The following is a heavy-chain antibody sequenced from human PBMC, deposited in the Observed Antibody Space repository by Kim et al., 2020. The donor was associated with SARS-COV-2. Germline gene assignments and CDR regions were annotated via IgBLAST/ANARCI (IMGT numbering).Heavy chain of an antibody. V-gene: IGHV3-30-3*01. CDR3: ARDTPYFDY. Sequence: GGSLRLSCAASGFTFSSYAMHWVRQAPGKGLEWVAVISYDGSNKYYADSVKGRFTISRDNSKNTLYLQMNSLRAEDTAVYYCARDTPYFDYWGQGTLVTVSS. J-gene: IGHJ4*02. CDR2: ISYDGSNK. CDR1: GFTFSSYA.